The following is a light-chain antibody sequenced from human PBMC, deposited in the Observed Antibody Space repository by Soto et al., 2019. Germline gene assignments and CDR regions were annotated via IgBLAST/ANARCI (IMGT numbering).Light chain of an antibody. Sequence: DIQMTQSPSTLSGSVGDRVTITFRASQTISSWLAWYQQKPGKAPKLLIYKASTLKSGVPSRFSGSGSGTEFTLTISSLQPDDFATYYCQQYNSYRRTFGQGTKVDIK. CDR3: QQYNSYRRT. CDR1: QTISSW. J-gene: IGKJ1*01. CDR2: KAS. V-gene: IGKV1-5*03.